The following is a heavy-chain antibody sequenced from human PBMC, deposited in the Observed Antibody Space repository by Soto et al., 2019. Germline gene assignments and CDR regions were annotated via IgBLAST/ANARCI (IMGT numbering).Heavy chain of an antibody. CDR2: IYYSGST. Sequence: SETLSLTCTVSGGSISSYYWSWIRQPPGKGLEWIGYIYYSGSTSYNPSLKSRVTISVDTSKNQFSLKLSSVTAADTAVYYCARVTGSNYVDYWGQGTLVTVSS. CDR1: GGSISSYY. V-gene: IGHV4-59*01. J-gene: IGHJ4*02. CDR3: ARVTGSNYVDY. D-gene: IGHD4-4*01.